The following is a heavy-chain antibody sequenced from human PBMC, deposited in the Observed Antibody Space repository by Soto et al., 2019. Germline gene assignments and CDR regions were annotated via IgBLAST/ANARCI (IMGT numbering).Heavy chain of an antibody. D-gene: IGHD2-2*01. Sequence: PSETLSLTCSVSGGSINCYYWGWIRQPPGKGLEWVGGIFYTGTTYYSPSLKDRVTISVDTSKNSSSLNLTSVTAADTAVYFCARLVVVAPVANAWGQGTLVTVSS. CDR1: GGSINCYY. V-gene: IGHV4-39*02. J-gene: IGHJ5*02. CDR3: ARLVVVAPVANA. CDR2: IFYTGTT.